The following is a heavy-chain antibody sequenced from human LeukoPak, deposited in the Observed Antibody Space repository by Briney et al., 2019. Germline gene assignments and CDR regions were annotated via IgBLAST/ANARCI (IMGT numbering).Heavy chain of an antibody. D-gene: IGHD3-22*01. CDR3: TTDHSLLLGYYYFDY. CDR2: IKSKTDGGTT. J-gene: IGHJ4*02. V-gene: IGHV3-15*01. Sequence: GGSLRLSCAASGFTFSNARMSWVRQAPGKGLEWVGRIKSKTDGGTTDYAAPVKGRFTISRDDSKNTLYLQMNSLKTEDTAVYYCTTDHSLLLGYYYFDYWGQGTLVTVSS. CDR1: GFTFSNAR.